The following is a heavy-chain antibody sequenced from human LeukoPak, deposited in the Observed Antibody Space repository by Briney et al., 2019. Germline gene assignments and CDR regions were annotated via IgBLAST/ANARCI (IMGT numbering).Heavy chain of an antibody. D-gene: IGHD4-17*01. Sequence: GGSLRLSCAASGFTFSSYSMNWVRQAPGKGLEWVSSISSSSSYIYYADSVKGRFTISRDNAKNSLYLQMNSLRAEDTAVCYCARAGPDYGDLDYWGQGTLVTVSS. CDR2: ISSSSSYI. V-gene: IGHV3-21*01. J-gene: IGHJ4*02. CDR1: GFTFSSYS. CDR3: ARAGPDYGDLDY.